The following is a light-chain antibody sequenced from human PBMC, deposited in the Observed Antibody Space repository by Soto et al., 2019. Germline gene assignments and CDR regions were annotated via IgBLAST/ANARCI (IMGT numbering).Light chain of an antibody. J-gene: IGLJ2*01. CDR2: DVS. V-gene: IGLV2-14*03. Sequence: QSALTQPASVSGSPGQSITISCTGSSSDIGGYNYVSWYQQHPGKAPKLLIYDVSYRLSGISDRFSGSKSGNTASLTISGLQPDDEADYYCSSYGASSTLFGGGTKLTVL. CDR1: SSDIGGYNY. CDR3: SSYGASSTL.